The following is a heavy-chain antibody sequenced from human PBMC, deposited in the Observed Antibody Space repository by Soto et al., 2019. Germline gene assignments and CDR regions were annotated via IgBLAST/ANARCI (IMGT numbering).Heavy chain of an antibody. CDR1: GYTFTSYY. D-gene: IGHD3-9*01. CDR2: INPSVGRT. V-gene: IGHV1-46*01. CDR3: ASSDILTGVNDY. J-gene: IGHJ4*02. Sequence: ASVKVSCKTSGYTFTSYYMHWVRQAPGQGLEWMGLINPSVGRTSYAQKFQGRVTMTRDTSTSTVYMELSSLRSEDTAVYYCASSDILTGVNDYWGQGTLVTVSS.